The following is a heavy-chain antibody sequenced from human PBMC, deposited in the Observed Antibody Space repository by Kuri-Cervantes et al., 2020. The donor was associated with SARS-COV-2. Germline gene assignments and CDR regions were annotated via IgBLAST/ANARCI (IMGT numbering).Heavy chain of an antibody. CDR2: IYYSGNT. J-gene: IGHJ6*03. V-gene: IGHV4-39*01. D-gene: IGHD6-19*01. CDR3: ARTYSSGWYYYYYMDV. Sequence: GSLRLSCTVSGGSISSSSYYWGWIRQPPGKGLEWIGSIYYSGNTYYNPSLKSRVTISVDTSKNQFSLKLSSVTAADTAVYYCARTYSSGWYYYYYMDVWGKGTTVTVSS. CDR1: GGSISSSSYY.